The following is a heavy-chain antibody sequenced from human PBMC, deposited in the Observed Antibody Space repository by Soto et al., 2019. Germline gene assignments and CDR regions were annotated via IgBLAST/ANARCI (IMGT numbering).Heavy chain of an antibody. D-gene: IGHD2-2*01. CDR3: ARESAALNWFDP. Sequence: PGGSLRLSCGASGFTFSSYSMNWVRQAPGKGLEWVSYISSSSSAIYYADSVKGRFTISRDNAKNSLYLQMNSLRDEDTAVYYCARESAALNWFDPWGQGTLVTVSS. CDR1: GFTFSSYS. J-gene: IGHJ5*02. CDR2: ISSSSSAI. V-gene: IGHV3-48*02.